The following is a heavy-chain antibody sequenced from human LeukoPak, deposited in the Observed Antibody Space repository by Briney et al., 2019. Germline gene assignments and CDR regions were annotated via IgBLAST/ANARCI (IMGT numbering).Heavy chain of an antibody. J-gene: IGHJ4*02. Sequence: GGSLRLSCAASGFSFRGYGMHWVRQAPGKGLEYVSAISADGGTTYYADSVKDRSIISRDNSKNTLYLQMGSLRNEDMAVYYCARGRGGPPFDYWGQGALVTVSS. CDR2: ISADGGTT. V-gene: IGHV3-64*02. CDR1: GFSFRGYG. CDR3: ARGRGGPPFDY.